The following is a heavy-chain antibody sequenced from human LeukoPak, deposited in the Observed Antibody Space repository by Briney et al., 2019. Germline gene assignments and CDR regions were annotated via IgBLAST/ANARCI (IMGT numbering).Heavy chain of an antibody. J-gene: IGHJ6*04. CDR2: IYHSGST. CDR1: GYSISSGYY. V-gene: IGHV4-38-2*02. D-gene: IGHD3-16*01. CDR3: ARDYERVYYYYYGMDV. Sequence: SVTLSLTCAVSGYSISSGYYWGWIRQPPGKGLEWIGSIYHSGSTYYNPSLKSRVTISVDTSKNQFSLKLSSVTAADTAVYYCARDYERVYYYYYGMDVWGKGTTVTVSS.